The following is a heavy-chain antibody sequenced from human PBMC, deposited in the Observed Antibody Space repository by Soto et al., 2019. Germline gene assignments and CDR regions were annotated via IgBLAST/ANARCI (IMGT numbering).Heavy chain of an antibody. V-gene: IGHV1-18*01. J-gene: IGHJ4*02. CDR2: ISAYNGNT. CDR3: AVTYYYDSSGYPLDY. D-gene: IGHD3-22*01. Sequence: QVQLVQSGAEVKKPGASVKVSCKASGYTFTSYGITWVRQAPGQGLEWMGWISAYNGNTNYAQKLQGRVTMTTDTSTGTAYMELRSLRSDDTAVYYCAVTYYYDSSGYPLDYWGQGTLVTVSS. CDR1: GYTFTSYG.